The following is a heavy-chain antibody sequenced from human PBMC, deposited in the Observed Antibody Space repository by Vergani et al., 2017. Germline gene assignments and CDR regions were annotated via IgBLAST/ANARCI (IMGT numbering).Heavy chain of an antibody. CDR1: GFTVSSNY. D-gene: IGHD3-10*01. J-gene: IGHJ4*02. V-gene: IGHV3-66*01. CDR3: ARGGVDYGSGSYLGY. CDR2: IYSGGST. Sequence: EVQLVESGGVVVQPGGSLRLSCAASGFTVSSNYMSWVRQAPGKGLEWVSVIYSGGSTNYADSVKGRFTISRDNAKNSLYLQMNSLRAEDTAVYYCARGGVDYGSGSYLGYWGQGTLVTVSS.